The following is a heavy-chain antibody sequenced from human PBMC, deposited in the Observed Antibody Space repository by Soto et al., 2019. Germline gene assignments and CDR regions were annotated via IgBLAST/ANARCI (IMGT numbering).Heavy chain of an antibody. CDR3: ARHTEDTAMVAY. CDR1: GGSISSYY. V-gene: IGHV4-59*08. Sequence: QVQLQESGPGLVKPSETLSLTCTVSGGSISSYYWSWIRQPPGKGLEWIGYIYYSGSTNYNPSLKSRVTISVDTSKIQFSLKLSSVTAADTAVYYCARHTEDTAMVAYWGQGTLVTVSS. CDR2: IYYSGST. J-gene: IGHJ4*02. D-gene: IGHD5-18*01.